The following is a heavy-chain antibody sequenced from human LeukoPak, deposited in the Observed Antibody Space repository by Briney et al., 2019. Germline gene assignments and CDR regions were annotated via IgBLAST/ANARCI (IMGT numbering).Heavy chain of an antibody. CDR1: GFTFDDYG. V-gene: IGHV3-20*04. CDR3: ARPALRSGSRYSCYYYYMDV. CDR2: INWNGGST. Sequence: GGSLRLSCAASGFTFDDYGMSWVRQAPGKGLEWVSGINWNGGSTGYADSVRGRFTISRDNAKNSLYLQMNSLRAEDTALYYCARPALRSGSRYSCYYYYMDVWGKGTTVTVSS. J-gene: IGHJ6*03. D-gene: IGHD2-15*01.